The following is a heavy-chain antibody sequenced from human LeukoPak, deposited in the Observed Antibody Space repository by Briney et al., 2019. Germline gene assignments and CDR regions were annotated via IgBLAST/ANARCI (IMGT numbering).Heavy chain of an antibody. V-gene: IGHV1-2*02. CDR3: AREGYYDSSGYP. CDR2: INPNSGGT. CDR1: GYTFTGYY. Sequence: ASVTVSCTASGYTFTGYYMHWVRQAPGQGLEWMGWINPNSGGTNYAQKFQGRVTMTRDTSISTAYMELSRLRSDDTAVYYCAREGYYDSSGYPWGQGTLVTVST. J-gene: IGHJ5*02. D-gene: IGHD3-22*01.